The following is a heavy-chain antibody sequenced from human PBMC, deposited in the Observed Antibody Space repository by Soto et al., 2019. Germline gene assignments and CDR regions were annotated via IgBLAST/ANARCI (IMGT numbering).Heavy chain of an antibody. J-gene: IGHJ6*02. V-gene: IGHV2-5*02. CDR3: AHLAGPYYAMDV. CDR2: IYWDDDK. Sequence: SGPTQVLPKNPLTLTCPFSGFSLSTSAVRGGVGWIRQPPGKALEWLALIYWDDDKRYNTSLKSRLTIAKDTSKNQVVVTMTNMEPVDTATYYCAHLAGPYYAMDVWGQGTTVTVSS. CDR1: GFSLSTSAVRGG.